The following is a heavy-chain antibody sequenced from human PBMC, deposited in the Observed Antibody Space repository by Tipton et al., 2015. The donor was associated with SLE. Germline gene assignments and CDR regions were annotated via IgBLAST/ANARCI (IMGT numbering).Heavy chain of an antibody. J-gene: IGHJ3*02. CDR2: IYYNGHT. CDR3: ARVYRTSHMITFGGVTNWAFDI. D-gene: IGHD3-16*01. V-gene: IGHV4-59*01. Sequence: GLVKSSETLSLTCTVSGDSITSYYWNWIRQPPGKGLEWIGYIYYNGHTNYSPSLKSRVTLSVDTSKNQFSLTLSSVTAADTAVYYCARVYRTSHMITFGGVTNWAFDIWGQGTMVIVSS. CDR1: GDSITSYY.